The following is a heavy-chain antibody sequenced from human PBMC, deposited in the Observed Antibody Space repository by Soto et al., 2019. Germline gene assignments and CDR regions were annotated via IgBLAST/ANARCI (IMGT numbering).Heavy chain of an antibody. CDR2: ISYDGSNK. CDR1: GVTFSSYG. D-gene: IGHD2-21*02. V-gene: IGHV3-30*18. CDR3: AKGLLPAAYCGGDCYSGGFDI. J-gene: IGHJ3*02. Sequence: PAGSLTLSCAASGVTFSSYGMDWVRQAPGKGLEWVAVISYDGSNKYYADSVKGRFTISRDNSTNTLYLQMNSLRAEDTAVYYCAKGLLPAAYCGGDCYSGGFDIWGQGTMVTVSS.